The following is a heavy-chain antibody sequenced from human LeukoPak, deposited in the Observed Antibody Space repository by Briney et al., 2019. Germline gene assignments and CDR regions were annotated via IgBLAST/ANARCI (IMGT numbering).Heavy chain of an antibody. J-gene: IGHJ4*02. CDR1: GGSSSSGGYY. D-gene: IGHD2-2*02. CDR2: ICYSGST. V-gene: IGHV4-31*03. CDR3: ASTYCTTTNCYIGY. Sequence: SQTLSLTCTVSGGSSSSGGYYWNWIRQHPGKGLEWIGYICYSGSTCYNPSLQSRVTISVDTSKNQFSLKLRSVTAADTAVYYCASTYCTTTNCYIGYWGQGTLATVSS.